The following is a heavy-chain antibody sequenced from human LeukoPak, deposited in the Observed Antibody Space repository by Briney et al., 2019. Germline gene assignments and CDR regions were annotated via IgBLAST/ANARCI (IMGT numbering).Heavy chain of an antibody. D-gene: IGHD5-24*01. J-gene: IGHJ4*02. CDR1: GFTFDDYA. CDR2: ISGSGSGGST. V-gene: IGHV3-23*01. Sequence: GRSLRLSCAASGFTFDDYAMHWVRQAPGKGLEWVSSISGSGSGGSTYYADSVKGRFTISRDNSKNTLYLQMNSLIAEDTAVYYCAKSGYNRFDYWGQGTRVTVSS. CDR3: AKSGYNRFDY.